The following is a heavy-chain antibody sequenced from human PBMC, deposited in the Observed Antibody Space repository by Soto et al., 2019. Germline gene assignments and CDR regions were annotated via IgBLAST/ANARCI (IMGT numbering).Heavy chain of an antibody. J-gene: IGHJ3*02. V-gene: IGHV1-69*02. CDR1: GGTFSSYT. CDR2: IIPILGIA. Sequence: SVKVSCKASGGTFSSYTISWVRQAPGQGLGWMGRIIPILGIANYAQKFQGRVTITADKSTSTAYMELSSLRSEDTAVYYCARAVGIVPAAPFNIWGQGKMVTVSS. CDR3: ARAVGIVPAAPFNI. D-gene: IGHD2-2*01.